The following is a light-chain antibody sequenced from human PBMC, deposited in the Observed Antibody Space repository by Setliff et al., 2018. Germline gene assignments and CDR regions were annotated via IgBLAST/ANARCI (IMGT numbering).Light chain of an antibody. CDR1: SNDVGAYNY. Sequence: QSVLTQPPSASGSPGQPLTISCTGTSNDVGAYNYVSWYQQHPGKAPKLMIYEVTKRPSGVPDRFSGSKSGNTASLTVSGLQGEDEADYYCSSYASSINPYVFGTGTKVTVL. CDR3: SSYASSINPYV. V-gene: IGLV2-8*01. J-gene: IGLJ1*01. CDR2: EVT.